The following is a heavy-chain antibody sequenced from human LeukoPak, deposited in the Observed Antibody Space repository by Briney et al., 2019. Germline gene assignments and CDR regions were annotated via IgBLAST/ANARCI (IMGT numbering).Heavy chain of an antibody. V-gene: IGHV4-34*01. D-gene: IGHD3-10*01. Sequence: TSETLSLTCAVYGGSFSGYYWSWIRQPPGKGLEWIGEINHSGSTNYNPSLKCRVTISVDTSKNQFSLKLSSVTAADTAVYYCAGRRGVIMHWGLGTLVTVSS. CDR3: AGRRGVIMH. J-gene: IGHJ4*02. CDR2: INHSGST. CDR1: GGSFSGYY.